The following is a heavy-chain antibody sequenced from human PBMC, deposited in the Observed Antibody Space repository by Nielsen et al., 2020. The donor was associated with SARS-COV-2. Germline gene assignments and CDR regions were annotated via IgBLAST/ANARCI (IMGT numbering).Heavy chain of an antibody. J-gene: IGHJ4*02. D-gene: IGHD3-10*01. CDR3: ARRGDLWFGESLFDY. CDR2: IKQDGSEK. Sequence: GESLKISCAASGFTFSSYWMSWVRQAPGKGLEWVANIKQDGSEKYYVDSVKGRFTISRDNAKNSLYLQMNSLRAEDTAVYYCARRGDLWFGESLFDYRGQGTLVTVSS. CDR1: GFTFSSYW. V-gene: IGHV3-7*01.